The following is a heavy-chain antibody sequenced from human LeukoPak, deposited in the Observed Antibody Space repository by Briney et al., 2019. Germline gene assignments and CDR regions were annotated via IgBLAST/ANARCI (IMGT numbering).Heavy chain of an antibody. J-gene: IGHJ6*02. CDR2: ISGSSGLT. CDR3: ARGRYRQLVTERPYYYYYYGMDV. Sequence: SGGSLRLSCAASGFTFSNHAMSWVRQAPGRGLEWVSAISGSSGLTYYADSVKGRFTISRDNSKNTLFLQMNSLRAEDTAVYYCARGRYRQLVTERPYYYYYYGMDVWGQGTTVTVSS. CDR1: GFTFSNHA. V-gene: IGHV3-23*01. D-gene: IGHD6-6*01.